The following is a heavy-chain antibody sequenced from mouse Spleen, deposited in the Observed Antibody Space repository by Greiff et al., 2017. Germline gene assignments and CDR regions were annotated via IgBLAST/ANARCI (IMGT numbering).Heavy chain of an antibody. CDR1: GYSFTDYN. D-gene: IGHD2-1*01. CDR2: INPNYGTP. CDR3: ARGGLGYYGNYDYFDY. Sequence: VQLQQSGPELVKPGASVKISCKASGYSFTDYNMHWVKQSTGKSLEWIGVINPNYGTPSYNQKFKGKATLTVDQSSSTAYMQLNSLTSEDSAVYYCARGGLGYYGNYDYFDYWGQGTTLTVSS. V-gene: IGHV1-39*01. J-gene: IGHJ2*01.